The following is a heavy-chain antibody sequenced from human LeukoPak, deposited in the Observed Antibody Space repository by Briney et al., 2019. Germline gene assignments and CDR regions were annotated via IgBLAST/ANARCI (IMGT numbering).Heavy chain of an antibody. CDR2: ISGSGGST. Sequence: PGGSLRLSCAASGFTFSSYAMSGLRQAPGKGLEGVSAISGSGGSTYYADSVKGRFTISRDNSKNTLYLQMNSLRAEDTAVYYCAKGTSHYYYYGMDVWGQGTTVTVSS. CDR3: AKGTSHYYYYGMDV. CDR1: GFTFSSYA. V-gene: IGHV3-23*01. D-gene: IGHD2-8*01. J-gene: IGHJ6*02.